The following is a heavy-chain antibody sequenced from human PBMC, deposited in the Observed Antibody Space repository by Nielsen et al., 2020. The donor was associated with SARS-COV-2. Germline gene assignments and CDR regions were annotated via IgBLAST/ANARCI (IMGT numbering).Heavy chain of an antibody. V-gene: IGHV3-9*01. CDR2: ISWNSGSI. CDR3: AKGSITIFGVVLN. CDR1: GFTFDDYA. J-gene: IGHJ4*02. D-gene: IGHD3-3*01. Sequence: SLKISCAASGFTFDDYAMHWVRQAPGKGLEWVSGISWNSGSIGYADSVKGRFTISRDNAKNSLYLQMNSLRAEDTALYYCAKGSITIFGVVLNWGQGTLVTVSS.